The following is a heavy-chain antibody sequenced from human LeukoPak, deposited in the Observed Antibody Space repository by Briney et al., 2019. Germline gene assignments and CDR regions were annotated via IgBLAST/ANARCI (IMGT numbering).Heavy chain of an antibody. CDR3: ARGRDVDA. CDR2: ENQVGSEI. CDR1: GFFFNSYW. D-gene: IGHD2-21*01. J-gene: IGHJ4*02. Sequence: GGSLRLSCVTSGFFFNSYWMSWVRQAPGKGLEWVANENQVGSEIYYVDSVKGRFIMSRDNTKNSFYLQMSSLRVEDTAVYYCARGRDVDAWGQGTLVTVSS. V-gene: IGHV3-7*03.